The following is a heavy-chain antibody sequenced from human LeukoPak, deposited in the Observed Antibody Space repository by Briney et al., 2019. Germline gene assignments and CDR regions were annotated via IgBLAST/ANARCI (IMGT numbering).Heavy chain of an antibody. V-gene: IGHV3-15*01. J-gene: IGHJ4*02. CDR1: GFTFSNAC. CDR2: IKSKTDGGTT. Sequence: GSLRLSCAASGFTFSNACMSWVRQAPGKGLEWVGRIKSKTDGGTTDYAAPVKGRFTISRDDSKNTLYLQMNSLKTEDTAVYYCTTDRRWETRELDYWGQGPLVTVSS. CDR3: TTDRRWETRELDY. D-gene: IGHD1-26*01.